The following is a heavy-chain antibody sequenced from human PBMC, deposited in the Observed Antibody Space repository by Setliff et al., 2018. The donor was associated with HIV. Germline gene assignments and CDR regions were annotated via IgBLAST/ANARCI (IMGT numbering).Heavy chain of an antibody. D-gene: IGHD3-9*01. V-gene: IGHV4-39*02. J-gene: IGHJ4*02. Sequence: PSETLSLTCNVSGGSISSSSYYWGWIRQSPGKGLEWIGSFHHSGSTSYNPSLRSRLTISVDTSKNQFSLKLTSVTAADTAVYYCARDRRTGYDILTGYSFDYWGQGTLVTVSS. CDR1: GGSISSSSYY. CDR2: FHHSGST. CDR3: ARDRRTGYDILTGYSFDY.